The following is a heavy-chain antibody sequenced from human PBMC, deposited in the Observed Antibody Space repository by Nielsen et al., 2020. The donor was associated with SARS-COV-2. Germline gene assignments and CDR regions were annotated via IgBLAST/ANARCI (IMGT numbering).Heavy chain of an antibody. CDR3: ARVMRRSSNSPLGRWFDP. V-gene: IGHV6-1*01. CDR1: GDSVFSNSAA. Sequence: SETLSLTCAISGDSVFSNSAAWNWIRQSPSRGLEWLGRTYYRSKWYNDYAVSVKSRITINPDTSKNQFSLKLSSVTAADTAVYYCARVMRRSSNSPLGRWFDPWSQGTLVTVSS. D-gene: IGHD6-6*01. J-gene: IGHJ5*02. CDR2: TYYRSKWYN.